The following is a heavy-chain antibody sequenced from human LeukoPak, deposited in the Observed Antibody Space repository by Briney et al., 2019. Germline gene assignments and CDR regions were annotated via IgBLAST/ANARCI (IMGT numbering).Heavy chain of an antibody. D-gene: IGHD4-17*01. CDR3: ARFTVTTAFDI. CDR2: INPNSGGT. J-gene: IGHJ3*02. CDR1: GYTFTGYY. Sequence: ASVKVSCKASGYTFTGYYMHWVRQAPGQGLEWMGWINPNSGGTNYAQKFQGRVTMTRDTSISTAYMELRSLRSDDTAVYYCARFTVTTAFDIWGQGTMVTVSS. V-gene: IGHV1-2*02.